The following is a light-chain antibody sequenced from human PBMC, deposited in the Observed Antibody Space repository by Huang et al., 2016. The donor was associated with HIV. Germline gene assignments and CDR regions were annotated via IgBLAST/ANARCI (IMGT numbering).Light chain of an antibody. Sequence: IVLTQSPATLSLSPGERATLSCRASQSVSRYLAWYQQKPGQAPRLLIYDASSRATGIPARFSGSGSGTDFTLTISSLEPEDFAVYYCQQRSNWPLTFGGGTKVEIK. V-gene: IGKV3-11*01. CDR2: DAS. J-gene: IGKJ4*01. CDR3: QQRSNWPLT. CDR1: QSVSRY.